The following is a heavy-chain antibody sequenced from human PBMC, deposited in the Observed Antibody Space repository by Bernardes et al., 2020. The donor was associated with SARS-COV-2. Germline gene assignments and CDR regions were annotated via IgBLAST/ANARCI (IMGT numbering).Heavy chain of an antibody. V-gene: IGHV3-7*01. D-gene: IGHD3-3*01. CDR3: VSGMGWLPDY. Sequence: GGSLRLCCAASGFTFSYYWVAWVRQAPGKGLEWVANIKEDGSEKFYVDSVKGRFTISRDNAKNELYLQMSSLRVEDTAIYYFVSGMGWLPDYWGQGTLVNVSS. J-gene: IGHJ4*02. CDR1: GFTFSYYW. CDR2: IKEDGSEK.